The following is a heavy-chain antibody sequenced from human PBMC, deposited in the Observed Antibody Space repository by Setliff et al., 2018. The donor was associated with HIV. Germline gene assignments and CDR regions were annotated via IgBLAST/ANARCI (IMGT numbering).Heavy chain of an antibody. Sequence: GGSLRLSCAASGFTFSSYWMYWVRQAPGKGLMWVSHIKIDGSSTHYADSVKGRFTISRDNPKNTLYLQMNCLRAEDTAVYYCARGGPSGSIDYWGQGALVTVSS. V-gene: IGHV3-74*01. D-gene: IGHD3-10*01. CDR1: GFTFSSYW. J-gene: IGHJ4*02. CDR2: IKIDGSST. CDR3: ARGGPSGSIDY.